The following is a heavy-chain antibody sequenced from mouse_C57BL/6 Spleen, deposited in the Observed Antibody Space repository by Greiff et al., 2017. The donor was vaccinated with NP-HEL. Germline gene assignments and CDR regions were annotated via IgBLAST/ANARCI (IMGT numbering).Heavy chain of an antibody. CDR2: IHPCGSNT. CDR3: ARGDYYGSSLY. J-gene: IGHJ2*01. CDR1: GYTFTDYY. Sequence: VQLQQPGAELVRPGASVKLSCKASGYTFTDYYIHWVKQRPGQGLEWIARIHPCGSNTYYNEKFKGKATLTAEKSSSTAYMQLSSLTSEDSAVYFCARGDYYGSSLYWGQGTTLTVSS. D-gene: IGHD1-1*01. V-gene: IGHV1-76*01.